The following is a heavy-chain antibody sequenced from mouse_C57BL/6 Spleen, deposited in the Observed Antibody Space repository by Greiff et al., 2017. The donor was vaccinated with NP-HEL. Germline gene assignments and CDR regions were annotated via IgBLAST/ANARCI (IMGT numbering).Heavy chain of an antibody. CDR3: ARTYYYGSTFDY. CDR2: IDPSDSYT. J-gene: IGHJ2*01. Sequence: QVQLQQPGAELVMPGASVKLSCKASGYTFTSYWMHWVKQRPGQGLEWIGEIDPSDSYTNYNQKFKGKSTLTADKSSSTAYMQLSSLTSEDSAVYYCARTYYYGSTFDYWGQGTTLTVSS. V-gene: IGHV1-69*01. D-gene: IGHD1-1*01. CDR1: GYTFTSYW.